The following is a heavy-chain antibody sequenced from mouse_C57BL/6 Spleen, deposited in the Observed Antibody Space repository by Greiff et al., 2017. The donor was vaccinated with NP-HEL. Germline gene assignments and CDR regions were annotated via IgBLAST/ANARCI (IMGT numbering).Heavy chain of an antibody. V-gene: IGHV5-4*01. CDR1: GFTFSSYA. CDR3: ARELTTDYYAMDY. CDR2: ISDGGSYT. D-gene: IGHD1-1*01. J-gene: IGHJ4*01. Sequence: EVQWVESGGGLVKPGGSLKLSCAASGFTFSSYAMSWVRQTPEKWLEWVATISDGGSYTYYPDNVKGRFTISRDNAKNNLYLQMSHLKSEDTAMYYCARELTTDYYAMDYWGQGTSVTVSS.